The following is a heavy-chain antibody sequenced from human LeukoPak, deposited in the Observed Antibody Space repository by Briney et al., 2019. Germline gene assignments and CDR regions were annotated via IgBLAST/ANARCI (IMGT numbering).Heavy chain of an antibody. CDR2: IHPDGSIT. D-gene: IGHD5-12*01. J-gene: IGHJ5*02. Sequence: QTGGSLRLSCVGSGFTISNYWMHWVRQAPGTGLVWVSRIHPDGSITTYAGSVKGRFTISRDNAKNTLYLQMNSLRAEDTAVYYCAPQQTYSPCNWFDPWGQGTLVTVSS. CDR3: APQQTYSPCNWFDP. V-gene: IGHV3-74*03. CDR1: GFTISNYW.